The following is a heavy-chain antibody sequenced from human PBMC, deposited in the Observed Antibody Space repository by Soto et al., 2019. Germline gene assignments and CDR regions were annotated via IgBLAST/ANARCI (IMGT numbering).Heavy chain of an antibody. CDR1: GYTFTGSY. J-gene: IGHJ3*01. CDR2: NNSNSGRT. Sequence: ASVKVSCKASGYTFTGSYMHWEQQAPGHGHGRMGWNNSNSGRTNYAQKLQGRVTLTRYTSISTAYMELSRLRSDDTAAYYRWRVKGIVVALDAFDLWGHRTMVT. CDR3: WRVKGIVVALDAFDL. V-gene: IGHV1-2*02. D-gene: IGHD6-19*01.